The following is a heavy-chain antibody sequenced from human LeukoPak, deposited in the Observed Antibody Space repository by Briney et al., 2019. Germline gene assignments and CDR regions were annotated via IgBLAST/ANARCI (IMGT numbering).Heavy chain of an antibody. D-gene: IGHD5-18*01. CDR2: IYYSGST. V-gene: IGHV4-39*01. J-gene: IGHJ4*02. Sequence: SETLPLTCTVSGGSISSSSYCWGWIRQPPGKGLEWIGSIYYSGSTYYNPSLKSRVTISVDTSKNQFSLKLSSVTAADTAVYYCARQSGYSYGPLHYWGQGTLVTVS. CDR1: GGSISSSSYC. CDR3: ARQSGYSYGPLHY.